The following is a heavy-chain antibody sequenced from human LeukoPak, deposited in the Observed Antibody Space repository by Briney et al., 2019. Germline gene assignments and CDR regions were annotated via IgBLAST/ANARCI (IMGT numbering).Heavy chain of an antibody. CDR1: GYTFTGYY. CDR2: INPSSGGT. V-gene: IGHV1-2*02. CDR3: ARAGVWDYSDSSGYHNAAFDI. Sequence: ASVKVSCKASGYTFTGYYMHWVRQAPGQGLEWMGWINPSSGGTNYAQKFQGRVTVTRDTSTSTAYMDLSRLRSDDTAVYYCARAGVWDYSDSSGYHNAAFDIWGQGTMVTVSS. D-gene: IGHD3-22*01. J-gene: IGHJ3*02.